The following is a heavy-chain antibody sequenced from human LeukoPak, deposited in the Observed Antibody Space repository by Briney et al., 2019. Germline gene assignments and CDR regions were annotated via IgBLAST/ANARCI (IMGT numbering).Heavy chain of an antibody. J-gene: IGHJ4*02. D-gene: IGHD3-10*01. V-gene: IGHV3-21*06. CDR3: VRERFHGSGAPKFDF. CDR1: GFTVSSNY. CDR2: ISNSGSST. Sequence: PGGSLRLSYAASGFTVSSNYMSWVRQAPGMGLEWVSSISNSGSSTWYADSVKGRFTISRDNAKNSLHLQVNSLRAEDTAVYYCVRERFHGSGAPKFDFWGQGTLVTVSS.